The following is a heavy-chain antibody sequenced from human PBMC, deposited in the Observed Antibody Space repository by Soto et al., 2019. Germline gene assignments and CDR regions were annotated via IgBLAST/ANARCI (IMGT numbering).Heavy chain of an antibody. CDR3: ARAMFYDFWSGYSIGGYYYGMDV. V-gene: IGHV3-23*01. Sequence: GGSLRLSCAASGFIFSDYAMTWVRQAPGKGLEWVSAISGTGSTYYADSVKGRFTISRDKSKDTLYLQMNSLRAEDTAVYYCARAMFYDFWSGYSIGGYYYGMDVWGQGTTVTVSS. D-gene: IGHD3-3*01. CDR1: GFIFSDYA. CDR2: ISGTGST. J-gene: IGHJ6*02.